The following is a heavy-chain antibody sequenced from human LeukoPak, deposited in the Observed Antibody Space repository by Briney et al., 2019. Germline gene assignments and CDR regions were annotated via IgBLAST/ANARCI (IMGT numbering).Heavy chain of an antibody. D-gene: IGHD2-15*01. CDR2: IYHSGST. J-gene: IGHJ4*02. Sequence: PSETLSLTCAVSGGSISSGGYSWSWIRQPPGTGLEWIGYIYHSGSTYYNPSLKSRVTISVDRSKNQFSLKLSSVTAADTAVYYCARVSRLGGYFDYWGQGTLVTVSS. V-gene: IGHV4-30-2*01. CDR1: GGSISSGGYS. CDR3: ARVSRLGGYFDY.